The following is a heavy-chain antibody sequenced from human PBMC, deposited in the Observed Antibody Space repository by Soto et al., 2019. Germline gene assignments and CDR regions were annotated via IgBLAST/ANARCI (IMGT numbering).Heavy chain of an antibody. J-gene: IGHJ4*02. CDR2: ISYDGSNK. V-gene: IGHV3-30-3*01. D-gene: IGHD2-2*01. CDR3: ARGGGVVTAAKFDS. Sequence: ALRLSCAASGFTFSSSEMYWVRQAPGKGLEWVAVISYDGSNKYYADSVKGRFTISRDNSKNTVYLQMNSLRAEDTAMYYCARGGGVVTAAKFDSWGQGTLVTVSS. CDR1: GFTFSSSE.